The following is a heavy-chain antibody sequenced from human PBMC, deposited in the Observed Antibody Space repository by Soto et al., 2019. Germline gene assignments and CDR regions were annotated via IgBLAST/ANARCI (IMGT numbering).Heavy chain of an antibody. CDR2: IVPITGMT. CDR1: GGTFSSYT. J-gene: IGHJ4*02. CDR3: SRGVASLVDS. V-gene: IGHV1-69*02. D-gene: IGHD2-15*01. Sequence: QVQLVQSGAEVKKPGSSVRVSCTPSGGTFSSYTISWVRQAPGQGLEWMGRIVPITGMTRYAQKFQGRLTITAVTSTTTAYLELSSPTSEDSAVYFCSRGVASLVDSWGQGTQVTVSS.